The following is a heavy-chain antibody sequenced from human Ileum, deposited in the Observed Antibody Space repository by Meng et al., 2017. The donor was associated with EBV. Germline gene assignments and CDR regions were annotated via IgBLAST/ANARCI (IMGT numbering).Heavy chain of an antibody. CDR2: INHRGGA. J-gene: IGHJ4*02. V-gene: IGHV4-34*01. CDR3: ASHPGGNSQYYSSGDDY. D-gene: IGHD3-22*01. Sequence: PLQQWGATLLKPAETLSLTCAVYGGSFSGYDWSWIRQPPGKGLEWIGEINHRGGAFYNPSLKSRVTMSIDTSKNQFSLKLNSVTAADTAVYYCASHPGGNSQYYSSGDDYWGQGALVTVSS. CDR1: GGSFSGYD.